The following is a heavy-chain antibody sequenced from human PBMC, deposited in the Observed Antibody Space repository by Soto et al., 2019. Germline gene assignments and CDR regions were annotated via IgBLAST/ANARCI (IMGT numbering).Heavy chain of an antibody. D-gene: IGHD3-16*01. V-gene: IGHV3-23*01. J-gene: IGHJ4*02. Sequence: EVQLLESGGTLVQPGGSLRLSCAASGFTFSTYAMNWVRQAPGKGLEWVSYISGSSGGSTYYADSVKGRFTISRDNSKNTLFLQMNSLRVEYTAVYYCAKVSRFPGGVRSLCWGQGSLVSVSS. CDR1: GFTFSTYA. CDR3: AKVSRFPGGVRSLC. CDR2: ISGSSGGST.